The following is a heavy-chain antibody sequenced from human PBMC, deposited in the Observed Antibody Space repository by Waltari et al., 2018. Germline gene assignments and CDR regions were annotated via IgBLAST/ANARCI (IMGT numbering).Heavy chain of an antibody. CDR3: TTGTVTTPWYFDL. CDR2: IKSKTDGGTT. Sequence: EVQLVESGGGLVKPGGSLRLSCAASGFTFSNAWMSWVRQAPGKGLEWVGRIKSKTDGGTTDYAAPVKGRFTISRDDSKNTLYLQMNSLKTEDTAVYYCTTGTVTTPWYFDLWGRGTLVTVSS. V-gene: IGHV3-15*01. CDR1: GFTFSNAW. J-gene: IGHJ2*01. D-gene: IGHD4-17*01.